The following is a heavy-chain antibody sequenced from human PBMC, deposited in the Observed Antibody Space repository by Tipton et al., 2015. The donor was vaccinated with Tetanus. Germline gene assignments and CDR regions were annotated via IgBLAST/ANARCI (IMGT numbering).Heavy chain of an antibody. Sequence: QVQLVQSGPEVKKPGASVKVSCKASGYTFTHYGISWGRQAPGQGLEWVGWISPFTGDTEYAQNLQDRLILATDTSTATAYVEVRSLTSDDTAVYYCARDRAVPVQAYGTDVWGQGTSVTVSS. CDR2: ISPFTGDT. D-gene: IGHD6-19*01. CDR1: GYTFTHYG. J-gene: IGHJ6*02. V-gene: IGHV1-18*01. CDR3: ARDRAVPVQAYGTDV.